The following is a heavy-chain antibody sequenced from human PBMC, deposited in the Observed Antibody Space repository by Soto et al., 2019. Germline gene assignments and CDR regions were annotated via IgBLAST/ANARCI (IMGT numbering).Heavy chain of an antibody. CDR2: NSYSGST. J-gene: IGHJ4*02. V-gene: IGHV4-59*08. CDR3: ARHGGSYSFDY. Sequence: QVQLQESGPGLVKPSETLSLTCTVTGGSTSSYYWSWLRQPPGKGLEWIGYNSYSGSTDYNPSLKSRVTLSVDTSKNQVALKLSSATAADTAVYYCARHGGSYSFDYWGQGTLVTVSS. CDR1: GGSTSSYY. D-gene: IGHD1-26*01.